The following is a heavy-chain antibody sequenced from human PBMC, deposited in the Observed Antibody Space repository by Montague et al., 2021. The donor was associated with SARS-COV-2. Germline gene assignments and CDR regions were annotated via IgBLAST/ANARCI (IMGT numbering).Heavy chain of an antibody. V-gene: IGHV3-74*01. J-gene: IGHJ4*02. Sequence: PLRLSCAASGSTFSTYWMYWIRQVPGKGLAWVSRINPDGDATTYADSVKGRFTISRDNSKNILYLQMNSLRGEDTAVYYCARSNLHDYADYWGRGNLVTVSS. CDR1: GSTFSTYW. D-gene: IGHD4/OR15-4a*01. CDR3: ARSNLHDYADY. CDR2: INPDGDAT.